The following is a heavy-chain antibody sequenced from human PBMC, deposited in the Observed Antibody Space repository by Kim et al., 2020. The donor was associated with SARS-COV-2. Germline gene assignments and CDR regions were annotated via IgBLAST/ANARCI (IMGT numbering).Heavy chain of an antibody. Sequence: GGSLRLSCAASGFTFSSYGMHWVRQAPGKGLEWVAVIWYDGSNKYYADSVKGRFTISRDNSKNTLYLQMNSLRAEDTAVYYCARDHSGYSYGLDGMDVWGQGTTVTVSS. D-gene: IGHD5-18*01. J-gene: IGHJ6*02. CDR3: ARDHSGYSYGLDGMDV. CDR2: IWYDGSNK. CDR1: GFTFSSYG. V-gene: IGHV3-33*01.